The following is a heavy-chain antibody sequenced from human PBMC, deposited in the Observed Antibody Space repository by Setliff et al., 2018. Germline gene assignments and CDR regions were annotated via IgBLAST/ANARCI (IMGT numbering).Heavy chain of an antibody. CDR2: INHRGST. J-gene: IGHJ4*02. D-gene: IGHD6-6*01. V-gene: IGHV4-34*01. CDR3: ARGRNIAARLLDS. Sequence: SETLSLTCGASGGSFSDYYWSWIRQSPEKGLEWIGEINHRGSTNYNPSLKSRVTISIDTSKDQFSLKLISMTAADTAVYYCARGRNIAARLLDSWGQGTLVTVSS. CDR1: GGSFSDYY.